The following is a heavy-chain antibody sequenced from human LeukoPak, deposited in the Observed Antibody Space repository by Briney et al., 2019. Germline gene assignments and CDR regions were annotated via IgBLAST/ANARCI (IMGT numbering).Heavy chain of an antibody. D-gene: IGHD3-10*01. J-gene: IGHJ5*02. CDR1: GGSISTTSYY. CDR3: KRHFAPEAWFQAP. CDR2: ISYSGST. V-gene: IGHV4-39*01. Sequence: PSETLSLTCTVSGGSISTTSYYWGWIRQPPGKGLEWIGSISYSGSTYYNPSVKSRVTISVDTSKNQFSLKLSSVTAADTAMYYCKRHFAPEAWFQAPWGQGTLVTVSS.